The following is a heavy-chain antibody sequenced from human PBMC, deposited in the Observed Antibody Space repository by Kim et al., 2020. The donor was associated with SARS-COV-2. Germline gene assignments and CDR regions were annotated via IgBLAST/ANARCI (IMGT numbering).Heavy chain of an antibody. J-gene: IGHJ4*02. Sequence: RFTISRDNSKNPLYLQMNSLRAEDTAVYYCATPIKKYYYDSSGPLGYFDYWGQGTLVTVSS. D-gene: IGHD3-22*01. V-gene: IGHV3-23*01. CDR3: ATPIKKYYYDSSGPLGYFDY.